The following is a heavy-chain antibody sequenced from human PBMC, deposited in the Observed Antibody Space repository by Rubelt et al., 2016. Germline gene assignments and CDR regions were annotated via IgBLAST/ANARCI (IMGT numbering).Heavy chain of an antibody. CDR2: IIHSGST. V-gene: IGHV4-34*12. D-gene: IGHD4-11*01. CDR3: ASIPKTSEGPDTFDI. Sequence: QVQLQQWGAGLLKPSETLSLTCAVYGGSFSGYYWSWIRQAPGKGLEWIGEIIHSGSTNYNPSLKSRVTISVDTSKNQFSLKRNSVTAADTAVYYCASIPKTSEGPDTFDIWGQGTMVTVSS. CDR1: GGSFSGYY. J-gene: IGHJ3*02.